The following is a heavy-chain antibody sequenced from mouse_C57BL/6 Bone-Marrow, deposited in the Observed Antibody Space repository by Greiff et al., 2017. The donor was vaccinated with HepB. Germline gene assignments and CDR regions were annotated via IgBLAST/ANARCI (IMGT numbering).Heavy chain of an antibody. V-gene: IGHV1-55*01. J-gene: IGHJ3*01. CDR2: IYPGSGST. Sequence: QVQLQQSGAELVKPGASVKMSCKASGYTFTSYWITWVKQRPGQGLEWIGDIYPGSGSTNYNEKFKSKATLTVDTSSSTAYMQLSSLTSEDSAVYYCARRGIYYGSSPAWFAYWGQGTLVTVSA. CDR3: ARRGIYYGSSPAWFAY. CDR1: GYTFTSYW. D-gene: IGHD1-1*01.